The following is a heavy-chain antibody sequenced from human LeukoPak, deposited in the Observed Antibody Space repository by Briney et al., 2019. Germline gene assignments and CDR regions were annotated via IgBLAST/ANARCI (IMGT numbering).Heavy chain of an antibody. CDR1: GFTFSSYS. J-gene: IGHJ4*02. Sequence: GGSLRLSCAASGFTFSSYSMTWVRQAPGKGLEWVSSISSSSSYIYYADSVKGRFTISRDNAKNSLYLQMNSLRAEDTAVYYCARAGGDGYNYQYFDYWGQGTLVTVSS. D-gene: IGHD5-12*01. CDR2: ISSSSSYI. V-gene: IGHV3-21*01. CDR3: ARAGGDGYNYQYFDY.